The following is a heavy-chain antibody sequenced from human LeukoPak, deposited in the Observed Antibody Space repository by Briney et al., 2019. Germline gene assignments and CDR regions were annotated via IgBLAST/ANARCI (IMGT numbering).Heavy chain of an antibody. V-gene: IGHV1-8*01. D-gene: IGHD3-10*01. CDR1: GYTFTSYD. CDR2: MNPNRGST. J-gene: IGHJ5*02. CDR3: ARGLVNFYGSGKNWFDP. Sequence: GASVKVSCKASGYTFTSYDINWVRQATGQGLEWMGWMNPNRGSTGYAQKFQGRVTMTRNTSISTAYMELSSLRSEDTAVYYCARGLVNFYGSGKNWFDPWGQGTLVTVSS.